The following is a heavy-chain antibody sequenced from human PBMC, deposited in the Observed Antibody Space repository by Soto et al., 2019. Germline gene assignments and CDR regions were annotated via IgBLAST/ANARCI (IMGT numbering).Heavy chain of an antibody. Sequence: QVQLVESGGGVVQPGRSLRLSCAASGFMFSVYGMHWVRQAPGKGPEWVAVISFDGRTEFYADPVKGLFTISRDNQQSTVSLQLNSLRPEHTAIYYCANNIDTPSGVSSRRRGALLEYWGQGTRVTVSS. CDR3: ANNIDTPSGVSSRRRGALLEY. D-gene: IGHD2-2*01. J-gene: IGHJ4*02. CDR2: ISFDGRTE. CDR1: GFMFSVYG. V-gene: IGHV3-30*18.